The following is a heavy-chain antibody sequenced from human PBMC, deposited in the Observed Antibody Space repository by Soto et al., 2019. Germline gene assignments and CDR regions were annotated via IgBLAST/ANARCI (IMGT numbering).Heavy chain of an antibody. J-gene: IGHJ4*02. V-gene: IGHV3-66*01. D-gene: IGHD4-17*01. CDR2: IYSGGST. CDR1: GFTVSSNY. Sequence: GGSLRLSCAASGFTVSSNYMSWVRQAPGKGLEWVSVIYSGGSTYYADSVKGRFTISRDNSKNTLYLQMNSLRAEDTAVYYCARDPAGDYVFFDYWGQGTLVTVSS. CDR3: ARDPAGDYVFFDY.